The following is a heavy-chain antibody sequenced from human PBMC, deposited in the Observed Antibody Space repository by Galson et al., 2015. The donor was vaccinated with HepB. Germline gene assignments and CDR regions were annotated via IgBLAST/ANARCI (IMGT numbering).Heavy chain of an antibody. Sequence: QSGAEVKKPGESLKISCRGFGYNFTNYWIAWVRQMPGKGLEWMGIIYPGDSDTRYSPSFQGQVTISAEKSISTAYLQWSSLKASDTAMYYCASLVGTWTKSFDYWGQGTLVTVSS. V-gene: IGHV5-51*01. CDR3: ASLVGTWTKSFDY. CDR2: IYPGDSDT. D-gene: IGHD5-12*01. CDR1: GYNFTNYW. J-gene: IGHJ4*02.